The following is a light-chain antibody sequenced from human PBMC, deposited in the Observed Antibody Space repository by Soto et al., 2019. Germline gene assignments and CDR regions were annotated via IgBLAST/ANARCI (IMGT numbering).Light chain of an antibody. J-gene: IGKJ5*01. CDR3: HSRA. V-gene: IGKV3-11*01. CDR2: DVS. Sequence: EIVLTQSPATLSLSPGERATLSCRASQSVSESLAWYQQKPGQAPRLLIYDVSYRATGIPVRFSGSGSETEFTLTISRLQPDDFATYFCHSRAFGQGTRLEIK. CDR1: QSVSES.